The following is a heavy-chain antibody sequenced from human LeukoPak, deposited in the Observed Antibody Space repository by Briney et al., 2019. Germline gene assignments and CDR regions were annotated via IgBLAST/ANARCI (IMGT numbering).Heavy chain of an antibody. V-gene: IGHV3-21*01. J-gene: IGHJ4*02. Sequence: GGSLRLSCAASGFTLSSYSMNWVRQAPGKGLEWVSSISSSSSYIYYADSVKGRFTISRDNAKNSLYLQMNSLRAEDTAVYYCAREYSSSSGFDYWGQGTLVTVSS. D-gene: IGHD6-6*01. CDR1: GFTLSSYS. CDR3: AREYSSSSGFDY. CDR2: ISSSSSYI.